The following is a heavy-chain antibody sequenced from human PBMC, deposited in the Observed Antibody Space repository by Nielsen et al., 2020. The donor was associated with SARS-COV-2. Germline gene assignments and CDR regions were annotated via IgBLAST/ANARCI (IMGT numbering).Heavy chain of an antibody. Sequence: GESLKISCTTSGFSFGEYGLTWVRQAPGKGLEGVGFIRGQVFGGTKEYAASVKDRFVITSDESKSFMYLQMNSLRDEDTAVYYCARDLGGSGFYIWGQGTMVTVSS. J-gene: IGHJ3*02. CDR2: IRGQVFGGTK. CDR1: GFSFGEYG. V-gene: IGHV3-49*04. D-gene: IGHD3-10*01. CDR3: ARDLGGSGFYI.